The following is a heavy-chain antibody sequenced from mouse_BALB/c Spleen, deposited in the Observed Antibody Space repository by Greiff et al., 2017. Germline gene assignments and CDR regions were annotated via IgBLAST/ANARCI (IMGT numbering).Heavy chain of an antibody. V-gene: IGHV1-85*01. D-gene: IGHD1-1*01. CDR1: GYTFTSYD. CDR3: ARHYYGSSPVIDV. CDR2: IFPGDGST. J-gene: IGHJ1*01. Sequence: VKLVESGAELVKPGASVKLSCKASGYTFTSYDINWVRQRPEQGLEWIGWIFPGDGSTKYNEKFKGKATLTTDKSSSTAYMQLSRLTSEDSAVYVCARHYYGSSPVIDVWGAGTTVTVSS.